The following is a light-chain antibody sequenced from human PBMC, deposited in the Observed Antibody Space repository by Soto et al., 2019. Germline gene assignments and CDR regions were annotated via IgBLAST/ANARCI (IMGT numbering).Light chain of an antibody. CDR2: DAS. CDR1: QDMTNH. V-gene: IGKV1-33*01. Sequence: DIQMTQSPSSLSASVGDRVTITCQASQDMTNHLNWYQQKPGKAPKLLIYDASNLQTGVPSRFSGSGSGTDFTFTISGLQPEDIATFYCQQYDILLTFGGGTKVDIK. J-gene: IGKJ4*01. CDR3: QQYDILLT.